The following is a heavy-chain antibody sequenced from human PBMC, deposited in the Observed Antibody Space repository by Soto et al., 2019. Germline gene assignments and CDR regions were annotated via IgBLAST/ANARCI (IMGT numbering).Heavy chain of an antibody. J-gene: IGHJ3*02. V-gene: IGHV1-8*01. CDR2: MNPNSGNT. CDR3: ATEVTTTGTDYDAFDI. D-gene: IGHD1-1*01. Sequence: ASVKVSCKASGYTFTSYDINWVRQATGQGLEWMGWMNPNSGNTGYAQKFQGRVTMTEDTSTDTAYMELSSLRSEDTAVYYCATEVTTTGTDYDAFDIWGQGTMVTVS. CDR1: GYTFTSYD.